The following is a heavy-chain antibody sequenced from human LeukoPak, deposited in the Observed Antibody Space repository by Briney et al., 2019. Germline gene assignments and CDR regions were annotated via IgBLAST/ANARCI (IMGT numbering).Heavy chain of an antibody. D-gene: IGHD3-3*01. CDR3: ARGFGYDFGLYFDY. CDR1: GFTFSSYS. J-gene: IGHJ4*02. Sequence: PGGSLRLSCAASGFTFSSYSMNWVRQAPGKGLEWVSSISSSSYIYYADSVKGRFTISRDNAKNSLYLQMNSLRAEDTAVYYCARGFGYDFGLYFDYWGQGTLVTVSS. V-gene: IGHV3-21*01. CDR2: ISSSSYI.